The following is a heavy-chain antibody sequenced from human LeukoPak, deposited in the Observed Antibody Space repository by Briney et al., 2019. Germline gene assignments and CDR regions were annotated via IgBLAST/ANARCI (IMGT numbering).Heavy chain of an antibody. J-gene: IGHJ4*02. CDR1: GYTFTGYY. CDR3: ASPNSHQLLPFDY. V-gene: IGHV1-2*02. Sequence: ASVKVSCKSSGYTFTGYYMHWVRPAPGQGLEWMGWINPNSGGTNYAQKFQGRVTMTRDTSISTAYMELSRLRSDDTAVYYCASPNSHQLLPFDYWGQGTLVTVSS. CDR2: INPNSGGT. D-gene: IGHD2-2*01.